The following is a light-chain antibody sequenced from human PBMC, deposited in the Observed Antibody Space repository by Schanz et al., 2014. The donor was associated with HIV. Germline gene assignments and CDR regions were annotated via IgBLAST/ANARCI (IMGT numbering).Light chain of an antibody. V-gene: IGLV1-44*01. CDR3: ATWDDSLNGWV. CDR1: SSNIGSNT. J-gene: IGLJ3*02. Sequence: QSVLTQPPSASGTPGQRVTISCSGSSSNIGSNTVNWYQQLPGTAPKLLMYSNNQRPSGVPDRFSGSKSDTSASLAISGLQSEDEADFFCATWDDSLNGWVFGGGTKLTVL. CDR2: SNN.